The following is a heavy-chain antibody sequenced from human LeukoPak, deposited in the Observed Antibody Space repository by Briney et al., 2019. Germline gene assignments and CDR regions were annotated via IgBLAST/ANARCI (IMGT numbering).Heavy chain of an antibody. CDR2: IYYSGTT. Sequence: SETLSLTCAVSGGSISSYYWSWIRQPPGKGLEWTGYIYYSGTTNYNPSLKSRVTISVDTSKNQFSLKLSSVTAADTAVYYCARGVYIAAAQYGYWGQGTLVTVSS. CDR3: ARGVYIAAAQYGY. J-gene: IGHJ4*02. D-gene: IGHD6-13*01. V-gene: IGHV4-59*01. CDR1: GGSISSYY.